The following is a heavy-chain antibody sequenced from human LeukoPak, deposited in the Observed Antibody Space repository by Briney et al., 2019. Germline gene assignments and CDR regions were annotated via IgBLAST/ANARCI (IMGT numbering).Heavy chain of an antibody. J-gene: IGHJ1*01. Sequence: SETLSLTCTVSGGSISSYYWSWIRQPPGKGLEWIGYIYYSGSTNYNPSLKSRVTISVDTSKNQFSLKLSSVTAADTAVYYCARAYSSSWYVEYFQHWGQGTLVTVSS. CDR1: GGSISSYY. V-gene: IGHV4-59*01. D-gene: IGHD6-13*01. CDR2: IYYSGST. CDR3: ARAYSSSWYVEYFQH.